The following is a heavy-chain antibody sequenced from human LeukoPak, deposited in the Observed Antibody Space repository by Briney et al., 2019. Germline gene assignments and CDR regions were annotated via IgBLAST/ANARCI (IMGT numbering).Heavy chain of an antibody. D-gene: IGHD1-1*01. Sequence: ASVKVSCKASGYTFTGYYMHWVRQAPGQGLEWMGWINPNSGGTNYAQNFQGRVTLTRDMSISTAYMDLSSLQSDDTAVYFCARNEGGANYYFDFWGRGTLVTVSS. J-gene: IGHJ4*02. CDR1: GYTFTGYY. V-gene: IGHV1-2*02. CDR2: INPNSGGT. CDR3: ARNEGGANYYFDF.